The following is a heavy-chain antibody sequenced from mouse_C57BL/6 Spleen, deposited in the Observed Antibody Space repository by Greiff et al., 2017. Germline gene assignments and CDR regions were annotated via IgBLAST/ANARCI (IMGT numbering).Heavy chain of an antibody. V-gene: IGHV1-54*01. CDR2: INPGSGCT. Sequence: QVQLKESGAELVRPGTSVKVSCKASGYAFTNYLIEWVKQRPGQGLEWIGVINPGSGCTNYNEKLKGKATLTADKSSSTSYMQLSSLTSEDSAVYFCARQGDAYAMAYWGQGTSVTVSS. D-gene: IGHD3-3*01. CDR1: GYAFTNYL. CDR3: ARQGDAYAMAY. J-gene: IGHJ4*01.